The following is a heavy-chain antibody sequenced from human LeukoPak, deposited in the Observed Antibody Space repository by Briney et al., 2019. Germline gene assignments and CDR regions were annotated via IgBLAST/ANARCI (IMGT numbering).Heavy chain of an antibody. CDR1: GYSFTSHD. V-gene: IGHV1-8*01. CDR3: ASALKRGSAGTLIDH. Sequence: GASVKVSCKASGYSFTSHDINWVRQATGQGLEWMGWMNPNSGNTGYAQKFQDRVTMTRNTSISTAYPELSSLGSEDTAMYYCASALKRGSAGTLIDHWGQGTLVTVSS. CDR2: MNPNSGNT. D-gene: IGHD6-13*01. J-gene: IGHJ4*02.